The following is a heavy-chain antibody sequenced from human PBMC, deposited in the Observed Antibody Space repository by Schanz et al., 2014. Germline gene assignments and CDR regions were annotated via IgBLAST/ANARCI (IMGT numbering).Heavy chain of an antibody. V-gene: IGHV3-33*01. J-gene: IGHJ6*03. D-gene: IGHD6-19*01. CDR3: ARDHQWLARYYMDV. CDR2: IWYDGNNK. Sequence: VHLLESGGGLVQPERSLRLSCAASGFTFSAYGMHWVRQAPGKGLEWVAVIWYDGNNKYYADSVKGRFTISRDNSKKTLYLQMNSLRAEDTAVYYCARDHQWLARYYMDVWGKGTTVTVSS. CDR1: GFTFSAYG.